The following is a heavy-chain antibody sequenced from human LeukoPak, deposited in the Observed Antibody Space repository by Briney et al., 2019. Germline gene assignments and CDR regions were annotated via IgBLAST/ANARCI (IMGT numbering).Heavy chain of an antibody. CDR3: AKEPSTRTLTEHL. CDR1: GFTFSIYG. J-gene: IGHJ4*02. Sequence: GGSLRLSCAASGFTFSIYGMSWVRQPPGGGVEGVSTISDSGGNTHYADSVKGRFTISRDKSKNPLDVQMNSLRAEDRAVYYCAKEPSTRTLTEHLWGQETLDRVSS. V-gene: IGHV3-23*01. CDR2: ISDSGGNT. D-gene: IGHD1-1*01.